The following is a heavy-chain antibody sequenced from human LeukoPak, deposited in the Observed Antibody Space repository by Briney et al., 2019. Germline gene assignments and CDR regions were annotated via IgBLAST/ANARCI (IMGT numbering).Heavy chain of an antibody. D-gene: IGHD4-17*01. CDR2: IWYDGSNK. V-gene: IGHV3-33*01. CDR1: GFTFSSYG. Sequence: GGSLRLSCAASGFTFSSYGMHWVRQAPGKGLEGVAVIWYDGSNKYYADSVKGRFTISRDNSKNTLYLQMNNLRAEDTAVYYCARGRNGDYGTVTDYWGQGTLVTVSS. J-gene: IGHJ4*02. CDR3: ARGRNGDYGTVTDY.